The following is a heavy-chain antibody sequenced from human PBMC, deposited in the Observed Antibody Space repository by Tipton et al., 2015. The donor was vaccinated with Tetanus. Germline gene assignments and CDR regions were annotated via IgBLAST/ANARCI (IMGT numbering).Heavy chain of an antibody. J-gene: IGHJ4*02. Sequence: LVQSGAEVKKPGASVKVSCTASGYTFTGNYIHWVRQVPGQRLEWMAWINPNSGGTDFARKFQGRVTVTRDTSISTAYLELTYLTSDDTAFYYCARGGRTVELATNYDFDFWGQGTLLTVSS. CDR1: GYTFTGNY. CDR3: ARGGRTVELATNYDFDF. CDR2: INPNSGGT. D-gene: IGHD5-24*01. V-gene: IGHV1-2*02.